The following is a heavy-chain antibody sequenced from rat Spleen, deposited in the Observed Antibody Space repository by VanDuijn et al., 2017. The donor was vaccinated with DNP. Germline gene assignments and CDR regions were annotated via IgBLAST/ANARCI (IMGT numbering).Heavy chain of an antibody. D-gene: IGHD1-10*01. J-gene: IGHJ3*01. CDR1: GFSLTSYT. V-gene: IGHV2-6*01. CDR2: ISTGGDT. Sequence: QVQLKESGPGLVQPSQTLSLTCSVSGFSLTSYTVIWVRQPPGTGLEWIAAISTGGDTYYNSALKSRLSISRDTSKSQVLLKMSSLQTEDTGMYFCASGNNFGIAYWGQGTLVTVSS. CDR3: ASGNNFGIAY.